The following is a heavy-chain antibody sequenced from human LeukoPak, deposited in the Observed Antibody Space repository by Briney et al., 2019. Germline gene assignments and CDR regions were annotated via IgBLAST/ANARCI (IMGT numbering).Heavy chain of an antibody. J-gene: IGHJ4*02. Sequence: SETLSLTCTVSGVFISSGGYYWSWLRQHPGKGLEWIGYIYYSGSTYYNPSLKSRVTISVDTSKNQFSLKLSSVTAADTAVYYCAREAVATITSGYFDYWGQGTLVTVSS. CDR1: GVFISSGGYY. CDR3: AREAVATITSGYFDY. D-gene: IGHD5-12*01. CDR2: IYYSGST. V-gene: IGHV4-31*03.